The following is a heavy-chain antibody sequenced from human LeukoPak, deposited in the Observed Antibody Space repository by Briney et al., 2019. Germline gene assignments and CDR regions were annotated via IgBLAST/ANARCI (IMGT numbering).Heavy chain of an antibody. V-gene: IGHV4-34*01. CDR1: GGSFSGYY. J-gene: IGHJ5*02. CDR2: INHSGST. Sequence: SETLSLTCAVYGGSFSGYYWSWIRQPPGKGLEWIGEINHSGSTNYNPSLKSRVTISVDTPKNQFSLKLSSVTAADTAVYYCARGGGVRLTMIVNRFDPWGQGTLVTVSS. CDR3: ARGGGVRLTMIVNRFDP. D-gene: IGHD3-22*01.